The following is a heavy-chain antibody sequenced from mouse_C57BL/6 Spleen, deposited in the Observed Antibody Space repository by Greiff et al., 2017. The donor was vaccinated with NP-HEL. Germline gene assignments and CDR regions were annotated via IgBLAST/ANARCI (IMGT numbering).Heavy chain of an antibody. D-gene: IGHD3-2*02. V-gene: IGHV2-9-1*01. J-gene: IGHJ1*03. CDR3: ARNLGSGPLDWYFDV. CDR1: GFSLTSYA. Sequence: VQLVESGPGLVAPSQSLSITCTVSGFSLTSYAISWVRQPPGKGLEWLGVIWTGGGTNYNSALKSRLSISKDNSKSQVFLKMNSLQTDDTARYYCARNLGSGPLDWYFDVWGTGTTVTVSS. CDR2: IWTGGGT.